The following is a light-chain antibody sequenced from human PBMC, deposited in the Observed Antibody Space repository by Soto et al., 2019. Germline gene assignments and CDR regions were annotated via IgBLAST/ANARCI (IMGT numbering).Light chain of an antibody. V-gene: IGKV1-12*02. CDR1: QAISIW. J-gene: IGKJ3*01. CDR2: PAS. Sequence: DIQMTQSPSSVSASVGDRVTITCRASQAISIWLAWYQQKPGKAPKLLIYPASSLQSGVPPRFSGSGSGTDFTLTISSLQPADFATYYCHQTNTFPFPFGPGTKVDFK. CDR3: HQTNTFPFP.